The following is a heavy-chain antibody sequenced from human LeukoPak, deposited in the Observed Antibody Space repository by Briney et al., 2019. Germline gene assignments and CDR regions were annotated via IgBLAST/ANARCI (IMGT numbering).Heavy chain of an antibody. CDR2: INHSGST. J-gene: IGHJ4*02. CDR1: GGSFSGYY. CDR3: ARYGDYVVEFDY. Sequence: SETLSLTCAVYGGSFSGYYWSWIRQPPGKGLERIGEINHSGSTNYNPSLKSRVTISVDTSKNQFSLKLSSVTAADTAVYYCARYGDYVVEFDYWGQGTLVTVSS. D-gene: IGHD4-17*01. V-gene: IGHV4-34*01.